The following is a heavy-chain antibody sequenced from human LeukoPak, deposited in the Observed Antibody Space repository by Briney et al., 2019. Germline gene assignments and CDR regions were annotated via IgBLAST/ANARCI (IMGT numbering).Heavy chain of an antibody. CDR3: ARGVIVVVPAAPYYFDY. J-gene: IGHJ4*02. D-gene: IGHD2-2*01. CDR1: GYTFTGYY. CDR2: INPNSGAT. Sequence: ASVKVSCKASGYTFTGYYMHWVRQAPGQGLEWMRWINPNSGATNYAQKFQGRVTMTRDTSISTAYMELSRLRSDDTAVYYCARGVIVVVPAAPYYFDYWGQGTLVTVSS. V-gene: IGHV1-2*02.